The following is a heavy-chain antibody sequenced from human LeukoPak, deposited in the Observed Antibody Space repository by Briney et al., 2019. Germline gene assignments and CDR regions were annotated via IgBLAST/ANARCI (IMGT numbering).Heavy chain of an antibody. CDR3: AKGVPAAPTLDSYYYGMDV. CDR1: GLTPSNYW. Sequence: GGSLSLSCPASGLTPSNYWMNWVSQAPGKGLECLANIKQDGSETYYTDSVKGRFTISRDNAKNSLYLQMNSLRAEDTAVYYCAKGVPAAPTLDSYYYGMDVWGQGTTVTVSS. CDR2: IKQDGSET. V-gene: IGHV3-7*01. D-gene: IGHD2-2*01. J-gene: IGHJ6*02.